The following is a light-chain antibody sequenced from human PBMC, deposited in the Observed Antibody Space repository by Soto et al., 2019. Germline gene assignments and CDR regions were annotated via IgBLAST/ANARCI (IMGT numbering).Light chain of an antibody. V-gene: IGKV3-15*01. CDR3: QRTYNAPWT. Sequence: IVMTQSPATLSVSPGEGASLSCRASQSVSSNLAWYQQKPGQAPRLLIYGASTRATGIPARFSGSGSGTDFTLTISSLQPEDVATYYGQRTYNAPWTFGQGTKVDTK. CDR2: GAS. CDR1: QSVSSN. J-gene: IGKJ1*01.